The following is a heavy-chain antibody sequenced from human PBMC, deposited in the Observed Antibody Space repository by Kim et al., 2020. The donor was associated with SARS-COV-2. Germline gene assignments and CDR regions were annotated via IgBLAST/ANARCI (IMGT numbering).Heavy chain of an antibody. Sequence: GGSLRLSCAASGFTFSSYGMHWVRQAPGKGLEWVAVISYDGSKKYYADSVKGRFTISRDNSKNTLYPQMNSLRAEDTAVYYCAKGGAILSGSSYWGQGTLVTVSS. CDR2: ISYDGSKK. CDR1: GFTFSSYG. J-gene: IGHJ4*02. CDR3: AKGGAILSGSSY. V-gene: IGHV3-30*18. D-gene: IGHD1-26*01.